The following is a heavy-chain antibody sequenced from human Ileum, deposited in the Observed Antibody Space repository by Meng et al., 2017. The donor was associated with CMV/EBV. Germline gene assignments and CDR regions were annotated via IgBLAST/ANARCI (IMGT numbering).Heavy chain of an antibody. J-gene: IGHJ4*02. Sequence: AASGFNCKNYGMHWVRQAPGKGLEWVAVVWYDGSKKYYADSVKGRFTISRDNSNNTVSLQMNSLRVEDTAIYYCARANTGGGYLDYWGQGTLVTVSS. V-gene: IGHV3-33*01. CDR2: VWYDGSKK. D-gene: IGHD3-16*01. CDR3: ARANTGGGYLDY. CDR1: GFNCKNYG.